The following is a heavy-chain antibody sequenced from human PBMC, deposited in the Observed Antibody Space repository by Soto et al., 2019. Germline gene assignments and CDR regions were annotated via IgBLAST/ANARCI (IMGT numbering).Heavy chain of an antibody. D-gene: IGHD5-12*01. Sequence: QVQLVQSGAEVKRPGSSVKVSCKASGGTFNNYALSWVRQAPGQGLEWVGGIIPIFNSASYAQKFQGRVTITADDSTSTAYMELRSLRPDDTAVYYCAREVTVASYSFDFWGQGTLVTVSS. J-gene: IGHJ4*02. CDR2: IIPIFNSA. CDR3: AREVTVASYSFDF. CDR1: GGTFNNYA. V-gene: IGHV1-69*01.